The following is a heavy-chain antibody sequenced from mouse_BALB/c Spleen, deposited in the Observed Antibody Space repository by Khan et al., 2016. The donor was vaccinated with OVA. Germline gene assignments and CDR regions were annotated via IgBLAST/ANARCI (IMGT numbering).Heavy chain of an antibody. J-gene: IGHJ3*01. CDR3: TRNYDYDEGLAY. Sequence: QVQLKESGPGLVQPSQSLSITCTVSGFSLTTYGVHWVRQSPGKGLEWLEMIWSGGSTDYNAAFISRLSISKDNSKSQVFFKMDSLQANDTAIYYGTRNYDYDEGLAYWGQGTLVTVSA. V-gene: IGHV2-2*02. D-gene: IGHD2-4*01. CDR1: GFSLTTYG. CDR2: IWSGGST.